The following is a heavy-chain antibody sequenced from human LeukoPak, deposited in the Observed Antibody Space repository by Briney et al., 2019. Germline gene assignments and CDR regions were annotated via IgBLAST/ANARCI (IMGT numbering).Heavy chain of an antibody. CDR2: ISYDGSNK. Sequence: PGGSLRLSCAASGFTFSSYGMHWVRQAPGKGLEWVAVISYDGSNKYYADSVKGRFTISRDNSKNTLYLQMNSLRAEDTAVYYCAKDPWAGLRYFDWSYYYYYGMDVWGQGTTVTVSS. V-gene: IGHV3-30*18. J-gene: IGHJ6*02. CDR1: GFTFSSYG. CDR3: AKDPWAGLRYFDWSYYYYYGMDV. D-gene: IGHD3-9*01.